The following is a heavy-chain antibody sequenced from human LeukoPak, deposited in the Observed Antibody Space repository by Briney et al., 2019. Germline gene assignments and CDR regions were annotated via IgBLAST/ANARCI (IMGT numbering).Heavy chain of an antibody. CDR2: INTNTGNP. D-gene: IGHD3-3*01. Sequence: GASVKVSCKASGYTFTSYAMNWVRQAPGQGLEWMGWINTNTGNPTYAQGFTGRFAFSLDTSVSTAYLQISSLKAEDTAVYYCARREIYYDFWSGSYLYYFDYWGQGTLVTVSS. V-gene: IGHV7-4-1*02. CDR1: GYTFTSYA. J-gene: IGHJ4*02. CDR3: ARREIYYDFWSGSYLYYFDY.